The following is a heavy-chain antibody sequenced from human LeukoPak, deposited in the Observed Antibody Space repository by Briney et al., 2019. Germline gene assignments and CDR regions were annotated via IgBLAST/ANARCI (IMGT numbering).Heavy chain of an antibody. V-gene: IGHV4-39*01. Sequence: PSETLSLTCTVSGGSISSSSYYWGWIRQPPGKGLVWIGSIYYSGSTYYNPSLKSRVTISVDTSKNQFSLKLSSVTAADTAVYYCARHVIRRRLGELSLIDYWGQGTLVTVSS. D-gene: IGHD3-16*02. CDR3: ARHVIRRRLGELSLIDY. CDR2: IYYSGST. CDR1: GGSISSSSYY. J-gene: IGHJ4*02.